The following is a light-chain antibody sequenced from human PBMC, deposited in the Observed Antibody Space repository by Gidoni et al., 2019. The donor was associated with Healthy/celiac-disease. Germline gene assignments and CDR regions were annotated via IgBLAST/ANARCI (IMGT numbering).Light chain of an antibody. J-gene: IGKJ1*01. CDR1: QSISSY. V-gene: IGKV1-39*01. CDR3: QQSYSTPRT. CDR2: AAS. Sequence: DIHMTQSPSSLSASVGDRVTITCRASQSISSYLNWYQQKPGKAPQLLIYAASSLQSGVPSRFSGSGSGTDLTLTISSRQPEDFATYYCQQSYSTPRTFGQGTKVEIK.